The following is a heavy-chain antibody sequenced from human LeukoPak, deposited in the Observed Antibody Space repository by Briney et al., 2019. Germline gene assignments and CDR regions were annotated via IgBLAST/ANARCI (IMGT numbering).Heavy chain of an antibody. CDR3: TKDKFFGSSGYDWATFDY. CDR2: ISWNSGSI. CDR1: GFTFDDYA. V-gene: IGHV3-9*01. J-gene: IGHJ4*02. Sequence: PGGSLRLSCAASGFTFDDYAMHWVRQAPGKGLEWVSGISWNSGSIGYADSVKGRFTISRDNAKNSLYLQMNSLRLEDTAFYYCTKDKFFGSSGYDWATFDYWGQGTLVTVSS. D-gene: IGHD5-12*01.